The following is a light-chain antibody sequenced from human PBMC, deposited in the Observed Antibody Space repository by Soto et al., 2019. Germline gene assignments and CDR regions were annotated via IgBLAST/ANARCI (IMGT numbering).Light chain of an antibody. J-gene: IGKJ3*01. V-gene: IGKV1-27*01. Sequence: DIQMTQSPSSLSASVGDRVAITCRASQGISNYLAWYQQKPGKVPKLLIYAASTLQSGVPSRFSGSGSGTDFTITISSLQPEDVATYYCKKYNSSPFTFGPGPKVDIK. CDR2: AAS. CDR3: KKYNSSPFT. CDR1: QGISNY.